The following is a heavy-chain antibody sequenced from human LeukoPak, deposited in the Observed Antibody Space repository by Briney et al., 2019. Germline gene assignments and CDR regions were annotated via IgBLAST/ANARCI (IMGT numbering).Heavy chain of an antibody. J-gene: IGHJ6*03. CDR3: AKSSGSVRHFYYYYMDV. V-gene: IGHV3-23*01. D-gene: IGHD1-26*01. CDR2: ISSGGGST. CDR1: GFTFSNYA. Sequence: GGSLRLSCAASGFTFSNYAMSWVRQAPGKGLEWVSAISSGGGSTYYADSVKGRFPISRDNSKNTLYLQMNSLRAEDTAVYYCAKSSGSVRHFYYYYMDVWGKGTTVTVSS.